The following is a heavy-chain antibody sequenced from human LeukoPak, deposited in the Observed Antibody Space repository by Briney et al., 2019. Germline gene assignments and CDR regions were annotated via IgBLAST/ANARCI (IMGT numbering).Heavy chain of an antibody. CDR1: GFTFSRYS. CDR3: AKRPSVRPDY. Sequence: GGSLRLSCAASGFTFSRYSMNWVRQAPGKGLEWVSYISSSSGIIYYVDSVKGRFTISRDNSKNTLYLQMNSLRAEDTAVYYCAKRPSVRPDYWGQGTLVTVSS. V-gene: IGHV3-48*01. J-gene: IGHJ4*02. CDR2: ISSSSGII. D-gene: IGHD5/OR15-5a*01.